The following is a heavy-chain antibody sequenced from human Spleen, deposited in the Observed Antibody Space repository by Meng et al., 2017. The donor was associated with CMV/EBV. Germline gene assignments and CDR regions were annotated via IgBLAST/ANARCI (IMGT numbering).Heavy chain of an antibody. CDR1: GFTLSSYP. CDR2: ISYDGSNK. Sequence: GGSLRLSCAASGFTLSSYPMHWVRQAPGKGLEWVAVISYDGSNKYYADSVKGRFTISRDNSKNTLYLQMNSLRAEDTAVYYCARAFSNGGLAAAGTVSYWGQGTLVTVSS. CDR3: ARAFSNGGLAAAGTVSY. J-gene: IGHJ4*02. D-gene: IGHD6-13*01. V-gene: IGHV3-30-3*01.